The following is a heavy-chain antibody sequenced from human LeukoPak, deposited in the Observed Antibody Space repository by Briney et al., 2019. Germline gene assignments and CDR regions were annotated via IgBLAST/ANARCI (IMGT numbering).Heavy chain of an antibody. CDR3: ATYYVNGAGRGH. CDR2: NMNT. Sequence: PSETLSLTCSVSDGSINSYYWSWIRQAPGKGLEWIGHNMNTYYNPSLKSRVTISIDTSKNQFSLMLSTVTAADTAIYYCATYYVNGAGRGHWGPGTLVTVSS. V-gene: IGHV4-59*03. D-gene: IGHD2-8*01. J-gene: IGHJ4*02. CDR1: DGSINSYY.